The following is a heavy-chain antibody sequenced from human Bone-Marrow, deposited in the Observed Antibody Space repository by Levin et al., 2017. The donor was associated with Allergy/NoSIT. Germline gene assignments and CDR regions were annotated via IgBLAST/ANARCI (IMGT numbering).Heavy chain of an antibody. CDR2: MNPNSGNT. V-gene: IGHV1-8*01. J-gene: IGHJ4*02. Sequence: ASVKVSCKASGYTFTSYDINWVRQATGQGLEWMGWMNPNSGNTGYAQKFQGRVTMTRNTSISTAYMELSSLRSEDTAVYYCASVLPGAPHRLGYWGQGTLVTVSS. CDR3: ASVLPGAPHRLGY. CDR1: GYTFTSYD. D-gene: IGHD1-14*01.